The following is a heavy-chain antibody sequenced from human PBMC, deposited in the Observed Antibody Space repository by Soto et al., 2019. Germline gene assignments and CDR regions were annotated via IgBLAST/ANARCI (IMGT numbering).Heavy chain of an antibody. D-gene: IGHD2-21*02. CDR1: GGSIRSSSYF. J-gene: IGHJ5*02. Sequence: PSETRSPTCSVSGGSIRSSSYFGCWIRQPPGKGLEWIGSIYYSGSTYYNPSLKSRVTVSVDTSKNQFSLKLSSVTAADTAVYYCARHPSDFWFDPWGQGPLVTVS. V-gene: IGHV4-39*01. CDR3: ARHPSDFWFDP. CDR2: IYYSGST.